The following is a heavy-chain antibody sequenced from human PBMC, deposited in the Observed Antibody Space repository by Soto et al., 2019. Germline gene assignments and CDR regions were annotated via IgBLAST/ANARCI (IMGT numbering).Heavy chain of an antibody. CDR3: DRGGYYYDISGTIDY. CDR2: TYNSGST. D-gene: IGHD3-22*01. CDR1: VVSIISGDYY. J-gene: IGHJ4*02. V-gene: IGHV4-30-4*01. Sequence: SETLSLTCTGSVVSIISGDYYCSWIRQPPVNGLEWIWYTYNSGSTHYNPSLKTRITISVDASNNHVSLKLSSGTAAYTAGYFCDRGGYYYDISGTIDYWGQG.